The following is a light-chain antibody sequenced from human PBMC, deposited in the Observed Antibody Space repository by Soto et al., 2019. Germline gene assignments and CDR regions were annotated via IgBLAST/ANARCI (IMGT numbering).Light chain of an antibody. CDR2: GDN. CDR1: TSNIGAPYD. J-gene: IGLJ1*01. V-gene: IGLV1-40*01. CDR3: QSYDISLHNYV. Sequence: QSVLTQPPSVSVAPGQRVSISCTGSTSNIGAPYDVHWYQHLPGAAPKLLIYGDNNRPSGVPDRFSGSKSGTSASLAITSLQAEDEADYYCQSYDISLHNYVFGTGTKVTV.